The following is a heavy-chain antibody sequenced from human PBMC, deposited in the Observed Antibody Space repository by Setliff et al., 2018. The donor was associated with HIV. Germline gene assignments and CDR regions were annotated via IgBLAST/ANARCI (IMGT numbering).Heavy chain of an antibody. Sequence: SETLSLTCTVSGGSISSGSYYWSWIRQPAGKGLEWIGHIYTSGSTNYNPSLKSRVSISVDTSKNQFSLKLNSVTAADTAVYYCARGCSGGTCTSDAFDIWGQGTMVTVSS. V-gene: IGHV4-61*09. CDR2: IYTSGST. CDR3: ARGCSGGTCTSDAFDI. D-gene: IGHD2-15*01. CDR1: GGSISSGSYY. J-gene: IGHJ3*02.